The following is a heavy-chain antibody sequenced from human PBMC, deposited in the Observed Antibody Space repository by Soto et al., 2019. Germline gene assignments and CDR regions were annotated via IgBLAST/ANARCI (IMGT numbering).Heavy chain of an antibody. J-gene: IGHJ6*01. D-gene: IGHD3-16*01. CDR3: ARERVLMIRESVRVWDEYQYYGLDV. CDR1: GGSLSADY. Sequence: AEILSLTLDIYGGSLSADYWRSILQPPLKGLQWIWKVSHSGGTTYNPSLRSRVTLSADTSKNQFSLRLTSVTAADTAVYYCARERVLMIRESVRVWDEYQYYGLDVWGQGTTPPVSS. CDR2: VSHSGGT. V-gene: IGHV4-34*01.